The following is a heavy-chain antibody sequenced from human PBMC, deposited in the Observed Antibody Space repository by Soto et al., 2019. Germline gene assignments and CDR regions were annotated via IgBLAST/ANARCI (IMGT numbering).Heavy chain of an antibody. CDR3: AIKSIAARGAFDI. D-gene: IGHD6-6*01. CDR2: IYPGDSDT. J-gene: IGHJ3*02. CDR1: GDSFTSYW. Sequence: GGSLKISCSGSGDSFTSYWIGWVRQMPGKGLEWMGIIYPGDSDTRYSPSFQGQVTISADKSISTAYLQWSSLKASDTAMYYCAIKSIAARGAFDIWGQGTMVTVSS. V-gene: IGHV5-51*01.